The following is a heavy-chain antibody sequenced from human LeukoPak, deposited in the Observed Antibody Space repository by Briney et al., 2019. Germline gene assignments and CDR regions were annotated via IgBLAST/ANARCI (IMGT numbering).Heavy chain of an antibody. CDR2: ISGSGGST. CDR3: AKAVGRFVHGNYFDY. J-gene: IGHJ4*02. CDR1: GFTFDDYG. V-gene: IGHV3-23*01. D-gene: IGHD3-10*01. Sequence: PGGSLRLSCAASGFTFDDYGMSWVRQAPGKGLEWVSAISGSGGSTYYADSVKGRFTISRDNSKNTLYLQMNSLRAEDTAVYYCAKAVGRFVHGNYFDYWGQGTLVTVSS.